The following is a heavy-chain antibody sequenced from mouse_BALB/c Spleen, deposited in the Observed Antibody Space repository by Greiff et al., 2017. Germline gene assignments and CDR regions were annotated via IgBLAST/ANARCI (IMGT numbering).Heavy chain of an antibody. CDR2: ILPGSGST. CDR1: GYTFSSYW. V-gene: IGHV1-9*01. D-gene: IGHD1-1*01. CDR3: ARGDYYGSWFAY. J-gene: IGHJ3*01. Sequence: QVQLQQSGAELMKPGASVKISCKATGYTFSSYWIEWVKQRPGHGLEWIGEILPGSGSTNYNEKFKGKATFTADTSSNTAYMQLSSLTSEDSAVYYCARGDYYGSWFAYWGQGTLVTVSA.